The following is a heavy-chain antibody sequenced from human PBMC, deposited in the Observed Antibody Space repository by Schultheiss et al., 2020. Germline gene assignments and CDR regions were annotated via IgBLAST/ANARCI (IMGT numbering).Heavy chain of an antibody. V-gene: IGHV3-23*01. CDR1: GFTFSSYA. CDR3: ATDDYGDYAVDY. CDR2: ISGSGGST. D-gene: IGHD4-17*01. J-gene: IGHJ4*02. Sequence: GGSLRLSCAASGFTFSSYAMSWVRQAPGKGLEWVSAISGSGGSTYYADSVKGRFTVSRDNSKNTLYLQMASLRIEDTAVFYCATDDYGDYAVDYWGRGTLVTVSS.